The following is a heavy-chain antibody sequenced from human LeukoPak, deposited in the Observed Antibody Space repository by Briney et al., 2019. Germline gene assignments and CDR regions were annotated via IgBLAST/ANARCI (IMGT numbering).Heavy chain of an antibody. Sequence: SQTLSLTCAISGDSVSSNSAAWNWIRQSPSRGLEWLGRTYYRSKWYNDYAVSVKSRITINPDTSKNQFSLQLNSVTPEDTAVYYCASAPVRITIFGVVTDEYYFDYWGQGTLVTVSS. CDR3: ASAPVRITIFGVVTDEYYFDY. CDR2: TYYRSKWYN. J-gene: IGHJ4*02. V-gene: IGHV6-1*01. D-gene: IGHD3-3*01. CDR1: GDSVSSNSAA.